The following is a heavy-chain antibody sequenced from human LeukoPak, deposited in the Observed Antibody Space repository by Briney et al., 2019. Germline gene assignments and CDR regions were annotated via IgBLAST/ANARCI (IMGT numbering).Heavy chain of an antibody. D-gene: IGHD1-14*01. CDR2: ISGSGGST. CDR3: ARRLYIRGAFDI. V-gene: IGHV3-23*01. CDR1: GFTFSSYA. J-gene: IGHJ3*02. Sequence: GGSLRLSCAASGFTFSSYAMSWVRQAPGKGLEWVSAISGSGGSTYYADSVKGRFTISRDNSKNTVHLQMNNLRAEDTAMYFCARRLYIRGAFDIWGQGTMVTVSS.